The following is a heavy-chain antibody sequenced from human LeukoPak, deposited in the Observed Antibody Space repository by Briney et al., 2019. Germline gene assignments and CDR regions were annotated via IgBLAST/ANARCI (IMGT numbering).Heavy chain of an antibody. CDR2: ISYDGSNK. CDR3: ALNNYYYYGMDV. J-gene: IGHJ6*02. Sequence: QSGGSLRLSCAASEFTYGMNWVRQAPGKGLEWVAVISYDGSNKYYADSEKGRFTISRDNSKNTLYLQMNSLRAEDTAVYYCALNNYYYYGMDVWGQGTTVTVSS. CDR1: EFTYG. V-gene: IGHV3-30*03.